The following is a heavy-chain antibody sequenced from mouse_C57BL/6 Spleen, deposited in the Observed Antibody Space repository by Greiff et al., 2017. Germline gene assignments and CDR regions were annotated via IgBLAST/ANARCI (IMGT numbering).Heavy chain of an antibody. D-gene: IGHD2-3*01. CDR2: INPNNCGT. J-gene: IGHJ1*03. CDR1: GYTFTDYY. CDR3: ARGLYDGYYLYFDV. Sequence: VQLQQSGPELVKPGASVKISCKASGYTFTDYYMNWVKQSHGKSLEWIGDINPNNCGTSYNQKFKGKATLTVDKSSSTAYMELRSLTSEDSAVYYCARGLYDGYYLYFDVWGTGTTVTVSS. V-gene: IGHV1-26*01.